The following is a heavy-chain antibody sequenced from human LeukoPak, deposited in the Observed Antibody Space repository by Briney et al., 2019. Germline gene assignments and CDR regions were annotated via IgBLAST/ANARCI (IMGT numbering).Heavy chain of an antibody. J-gene: IGHJ4*02. Sequence: KCGESLKISCKASGYSFTSYWIGWVRQMPGKGLEWMGIIYPGDSDTRYSPSFQGQVTISADKSISTAYLQWSSLKASDTAMYYCARGSILWFGELPYFDYWGQGTLVTVSS. CDR1: GYSFTSYW. CDR2: IYPGDSDT. D-gene: IGHD3-10*01. CDR3: ARGSILWFGELPYFDY. V-gene: IGHV5-51*01.